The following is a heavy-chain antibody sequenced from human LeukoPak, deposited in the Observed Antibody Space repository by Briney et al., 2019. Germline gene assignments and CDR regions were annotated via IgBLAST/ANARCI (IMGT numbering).Heavy chain of an antibody. V-gene: IGHV3-74*01. Sequence: GGSLRLSCAASGFMFSRYWMHWVRQAPGKGPVGVSHIKSDGSSTTYADSVKGRFTISRDNAKSTLYLQMNSLRVEDTAVYYCVRDSSSWYYDYWGQGTLVTVSS. CDR3: VRDSSSWYYDY. CDR1: GFMFSRYW. J-gene: IGHJ4*02. CDR2: IKSDGSST. D-gene: IGHD6-13*01.